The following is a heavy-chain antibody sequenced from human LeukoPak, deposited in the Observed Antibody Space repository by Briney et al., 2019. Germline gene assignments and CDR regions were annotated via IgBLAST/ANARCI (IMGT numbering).Heavy chain of an antibody. CDR2: IYYSGST. J-gene: IGHJ6*02. CDR1: GGSISSGDYY. CDR3: ARATGGSYYYYYGMDV. V-gene: IGHV4-61*08. D-gene: IGHD1-26*01. Sequence: SQTLSLTCTVSGGSISSGDYYWSWIRQPPGKGLEWIGYIYYSGSTNYNPSLKSRVTISVDTSKNQFSLKLSSVTAADTAVYYCARATGGSYYYYYGMDVWGQGTTVTVSS.